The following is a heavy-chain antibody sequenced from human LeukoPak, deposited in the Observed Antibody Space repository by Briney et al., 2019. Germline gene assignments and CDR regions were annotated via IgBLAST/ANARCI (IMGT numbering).Heavy chain of an antibody. CDR2: ISDDGRNQ. Sequence: PVGSLRLSCAASGFSFDSYALHWVRQAPGKGLEWMALISDDGRNQYYADSVKGRFTISRDNSKNTLYLQLNSLRTEDTAVYYCARDDGGNSGTFVDYWGQGTLVTVSP. D-gene: IGHD1-26*01. CDR1: GFSFDSYA. J-gene: IGHJ4*02. CDR3: ARDDGGNSGTFVDY. V-gene: IGHV3-30*04.